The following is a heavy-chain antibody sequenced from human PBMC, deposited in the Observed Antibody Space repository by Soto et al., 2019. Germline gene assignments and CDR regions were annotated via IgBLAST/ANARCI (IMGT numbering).Heavy chain of an antibody. CDR1: GYTFTSYG. Sequence: QVQLVQSGAEVKKPGASVKVSCKASGYTFTSYGISWVRQAPGQGLEWMGWISAYNGNTNYAQKLQGRVTMTTDTXTXXAYMELRSLRSDDTAVYYCARDPGIAAAGTWRGDYWGQGTLVTVSS. V-gene: IGHV1-18*01. J-gene: IGHJ4*02. CDR2: ISAYNGNT. D-gene: IGHD6-13*01. CDR3: ARDPGIAAAGTWRGDY.